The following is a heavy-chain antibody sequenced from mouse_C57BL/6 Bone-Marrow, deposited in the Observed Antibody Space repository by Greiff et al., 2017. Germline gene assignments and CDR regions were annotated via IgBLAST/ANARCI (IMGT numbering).Heavy chain of an antibody. V-gene: IGHV1-47*01. J-gene: IGHJ1*03. CDR3: ARPYYYGSRDWYFDV. Sequence: VQVVESGAELVKPGASVKMSCKASGYTFTTYPIEWMKQNPGKSLEWIGNFHPYNDDTKYNEKFKGKATLTVEKSSSTVYLELSRLTSDDSAVYYCARPYYYGSRDWYFDVWGTGTTVTVSS. CDR2: FHPYNDDT. D-gene: IGHD1-1*01. CDR1: GYTFTTYP.